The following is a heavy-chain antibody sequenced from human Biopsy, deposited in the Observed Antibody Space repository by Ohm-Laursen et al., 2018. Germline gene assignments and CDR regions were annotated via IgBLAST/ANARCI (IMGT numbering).Heavy chain of an antibody. J-gene: IGHJ6*02. CDR2: IFYSGTT. CDR3: ARATNSTGWPYYYFYGMDV. CDR1: GGSVSTYNYY. Sequence: SDTLSLTCTVSGGSVSTYNYYWTWIRQPPGKGLEWIGYIFYSGTTKYNPSLKRRVTISVDTSKNQFSLRLNSVTAADTAVYYCARATNSTGWPYYYFYGMDVWGQGTTVTVSS. V-gene: IGHV4-61*01. D-gene: IGHD2/OR15-2a*01.